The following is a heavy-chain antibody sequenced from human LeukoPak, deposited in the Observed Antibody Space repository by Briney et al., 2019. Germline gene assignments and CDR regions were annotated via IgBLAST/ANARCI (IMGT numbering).Heavy chain of an antibody. CDR2: VDPEDGET. CDR1: GYTLTELS. Sequence: ASVKVSCKVSGYTLTELSMHWVRQAPGKGLEWMGGVDPEDGETIYAQKFQGRVTMTEDTSTDTAYTELSSLRSEDTAVYYCATWLYYGDPQGRNRPFDYWGQGTLVTVSS. J-gene: IGHJ4*02. CDR3: ATWLYYGDPQGRNRPFDY. V-gene: IGHV1-24*01. D-gene: IGHD4-17*01.